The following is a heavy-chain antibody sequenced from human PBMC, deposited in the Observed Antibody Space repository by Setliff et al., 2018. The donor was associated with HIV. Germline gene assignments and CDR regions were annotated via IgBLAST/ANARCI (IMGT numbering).Heavy chain of an antibody. V-gene: IGHV5-51*01. CDR2: IYPGDSDT. J-gene: IGHJ3*02. CDR3: ARRRNDYYDSSGYHYGDAFDI. CDR1: GYSFTSYW. Sequence: GESLKISCKGSGYSFTSYWIGWVRQMPGKGLEWMGVIYPGDSDTRYSPSFQGQVTVSADKSISTAYLQWSSLKASDTAMYYCARRRNDYYDSSGYHYGDAFDIWGQGTMVTVSS. D-gene: IGHD3-22*01.